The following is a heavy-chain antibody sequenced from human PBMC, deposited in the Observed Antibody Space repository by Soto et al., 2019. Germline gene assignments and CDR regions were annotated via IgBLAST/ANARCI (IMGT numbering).Heavy chain of an antibody. Sequence: SETLSLTCAVSGGSISSYYWSWIRQPPGKGLEWIGYIYYSGSTNYNPSLKSRVTISVDTSKNQFSLKLSSVTAADTAVYYCARVPGLRAFDIWGQGTMVTVSS. J-gene: IGHJ3*02. V-gene: IGHV4-59*08. CDR2: IYYSGST. CDR1: GGSISSYY. CDR3: ARVPGLRAFDI.